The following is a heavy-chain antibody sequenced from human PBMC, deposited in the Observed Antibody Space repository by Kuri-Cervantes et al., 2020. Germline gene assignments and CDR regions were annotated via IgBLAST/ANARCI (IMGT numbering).Heavy chain of an antibody. J-gene: IGHJ4*02. CDR1: GFTVSSNY. CDR3: ANYPLSPVGGSGWYSDY. D-gene: IGHD6-19*01. CDR2: IYSGGST. V-gene: IGHV3-53*04. Sequence: GGSLRLSCAVSGFTVSSNYMSWVRQAPGKGLEWVSVIYSGGSTYYADSVKGRFTISRHNSKNTLYLQMNSLRAEDTAVYYCANYPLSPVGGSGWYSDYWGQGTLVTVSS.